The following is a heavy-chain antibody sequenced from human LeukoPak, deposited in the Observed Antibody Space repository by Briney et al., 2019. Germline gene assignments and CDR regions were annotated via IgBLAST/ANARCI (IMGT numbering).Heavy chain of an antibody. J-gene: IGHJ4*02. CDR1: GGSISSGDYY. V-gene: IGHV4-30-4*08. CDR2: VYSSGST. CDR3: ARAGIVVVPAATDYFDY. D-gene: IGHD2-2*01. Sequence: SETRSLTCTVSGGSISSGDYYWSWIRQPPGKGLGWCGYVYSSGSTYLNPSLQSRVTILVDTYKHHFSMKLSSVTAADTAVYYCARAGIVVVPAATDYFDYWGQGTLVTVPS.